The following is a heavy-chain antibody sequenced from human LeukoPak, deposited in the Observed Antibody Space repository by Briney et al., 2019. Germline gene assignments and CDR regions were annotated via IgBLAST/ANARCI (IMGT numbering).Heavy chain of an antibody. CDR1: GGSFSGYY. J-gene: IGHJ4*02. Sequence: SETLSLTCAVYGGSFSGYYWSWIRQPPGKGLEWIGEINHSGSTNYNPSLKSRVTISVDTSKNQFSLKLSSVTAADAAVYYCARAGYDFWSGYLMTFDYWGQGTLVTVSS. D-gene: IGHD3-3*01. CDR2: INHSGST. CDR3: ARAGYDFWSGYLMTFDY. V-gene: IGHV4-34*01.